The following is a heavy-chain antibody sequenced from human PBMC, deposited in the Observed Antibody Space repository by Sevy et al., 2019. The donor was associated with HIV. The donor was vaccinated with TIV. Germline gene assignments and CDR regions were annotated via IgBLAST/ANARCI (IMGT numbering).Heavy chain of an antibody. CDR1: GYTFTSYG. D-gene: IGHD3-22*01. CDR3: ARDRGLYYDSFNWFDP. V-gene: IGHV1-18*01. J-gene: IGHJ5*02. Sequence: ASVKVSCKASGYTFTSYGMSWVRQAPGQGLEWMGWISAYNGNTNYAQMPQGRVTMTTDTSTSTAYMELRSLRSDDTAVYYCARDRGLYYDSFNWFDPWGQGTLVTVSS. CDR2: ISAYNGNT.